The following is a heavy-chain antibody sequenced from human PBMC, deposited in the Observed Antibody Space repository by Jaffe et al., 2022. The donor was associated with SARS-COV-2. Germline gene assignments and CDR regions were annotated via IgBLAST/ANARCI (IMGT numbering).Heavy chain of an antibody. Sequence: QVQLVESGGGVVQPGRSLRLSCAASGFTFSSYAMHWVRQAPGKGLEWVAVISYDGSNKYYADSVKGRFTISRDNSKNTLYLQMNSLRAEDTAVYYCARDGPVPAAISTAFDIWGQGTMVTVSS. J-gene: IGHJ3*02. CDR3: ARDGPVPAAISTAFDI. CDR2: ISYDGSNK. CDR1: GFTFSSYA. V-gene: IGHV3-30*04. D-gene: IGHD2-2*01.